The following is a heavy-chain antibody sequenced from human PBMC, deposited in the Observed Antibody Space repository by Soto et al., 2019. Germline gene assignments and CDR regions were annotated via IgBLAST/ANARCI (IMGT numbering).Heavy chain of an antibody. CDR1: GFTFSSYR. CDR2: MKQDGSEK. D-gene: IGHD3-10*01. V-gene: IGHV3-7*01. Sequence: GGSLRLSCAASGFTFSSYRMSWVRQAPGVGLEWVANMKQDGSEKYYADSVKGRFTISRDNAKNSLYLQMNSLRAEDTAVYYCARDEVRGAVFDFWGQGTLVTVSS. CDR3: ARDEVRGAVFDF. J-gene: IGHJ4*02.